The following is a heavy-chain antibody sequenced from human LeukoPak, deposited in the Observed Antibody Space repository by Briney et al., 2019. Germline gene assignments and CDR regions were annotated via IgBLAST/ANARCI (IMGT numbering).Heavy chain of an antibody. J-gene: IGHJ4*02. CDR2: ISYDGSNK. D-gene: IGHD4-23*01. CDR3: ARGVWGYGGNVVDY. CDR1: GFTFSSYA. Sequence: PGGSLRLSCAASGFTFSSYAMHWVRQAPGKGLEWVAVISYDGSNKYYADSVKGRFTISRDNSKNTLYLQMNSLRAEDTAVYYCARGVWGYGGNVVDYWGQGTLVTVSS. V-gene: IGHV3-30-3*01.